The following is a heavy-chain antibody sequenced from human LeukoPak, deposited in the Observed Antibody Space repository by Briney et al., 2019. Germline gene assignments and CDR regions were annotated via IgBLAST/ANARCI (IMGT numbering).Heavy chain of an antibody. J-gene: IGHJ4*02. V-gene: IGHV4-30-2*01. D-gene: IGHD3-16*02. CDR2: INHSGST. CDR1: GGSISSSGYY. CDR3: AREGSFYDYVWGSYRPSCYFDY. Sequence: SQTLSLTCAVSGGSISSSGYYWSWIRQPPGKGLEWIGEINHSGSTNYNPSLKSRVTISVDTSKNQFSLKLSSVTAADTAVYYCAREGSFYDYVWGSYRPSCYFDYWGQGTLVTVSS.